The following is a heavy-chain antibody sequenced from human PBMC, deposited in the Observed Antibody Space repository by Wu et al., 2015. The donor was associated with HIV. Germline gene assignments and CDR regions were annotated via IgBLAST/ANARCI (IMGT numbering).Heavy chain of an antibody. CDR3: TGGGGRTSMDPFDF. Sequence: QVHLLQSGAEVKNPGSSVRVSCKASGATFSNYGLSWVRQAPGQGLEWVGRLIPMYGTANYAQKFQDRVTITADESTSTAYMDVSSLRSDDTAVYYCTGGGGRTSMDPFDFWGQGTLVTVSS. CDR2: LIPMYGTA. V-gene: IGHV1-69*13. J-gene: IGHJ4*02. CDR1: GATFSNYG. D-gene: IGHD5-18*01.